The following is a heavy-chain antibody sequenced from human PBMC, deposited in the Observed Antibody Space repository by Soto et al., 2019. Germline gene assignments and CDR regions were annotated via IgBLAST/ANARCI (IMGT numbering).Heavy chain of an antibody. CDR1: GGSFSGYY. V-gene: IGHV4-34*01. CDR3: ARLVPAAINWFET. Sequence: SETLSLTCAVYGGSFSGYYWSWIRQPPGKGLEWIGEINHSGSTNYNPSLKSRVTISVDTSKNQFSLKLSSVTAADTAVYYCARLVPAAINWFETWGQRTLVTVS. D-gene: IGHD2-2*02. J-gene: IGHJ5*02. CDR2: INHSGST.